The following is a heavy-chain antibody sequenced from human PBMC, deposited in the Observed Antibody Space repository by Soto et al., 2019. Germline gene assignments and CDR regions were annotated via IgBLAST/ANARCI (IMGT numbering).Heavy chain of an antibody. V-gene: IGHV1-69*13. CDR1: GGTFSSYA. Sequence: VKVSCKASGGTFSSYAISWVRQAPGQGLEWMGGIIPIFGTANYAQKFQGRVTITADESTSTAYMELSSLRSEDTAVYYCARTKDSSGYYSPFDYRGTATLVTVSS. CDR2: IIPIFGTA. D-gene: IGHD3-22*01. CDR3: ARTKDSSGYYSPFDY. J-gene: IGHJ4*02.